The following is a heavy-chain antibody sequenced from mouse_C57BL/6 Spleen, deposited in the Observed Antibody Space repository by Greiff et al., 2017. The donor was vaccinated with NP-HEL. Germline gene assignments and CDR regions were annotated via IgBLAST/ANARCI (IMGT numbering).Heavy chain of an antibody. CDR3: ARGAVVALDY. CDR2: IYPSDSET. D-gene: IGHD1-1*01. V-gene: IGHV1-61*01. CDR1: GYTFTSYW. Sequence: VQLQQPGAELVRPGSSVKLSCKASGYTFTSYWMDWVKQRPGQGLEWIGNIYPSDSETHYNQKFKDKATLTVDKSSSTAYMQLSSLTSEDSAVYCCARGAVVALDYWGQGTTLTVSS. J-gene: IGHJ2*01.